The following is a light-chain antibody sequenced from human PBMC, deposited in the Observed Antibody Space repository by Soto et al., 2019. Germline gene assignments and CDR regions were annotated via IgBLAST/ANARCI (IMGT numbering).Light chain of an antibody. J-gene: IGKJ1*01. V-gene: IGKV3-20*01. Sequence: EIVLTQSPGTLSLSPGERATLSCRASQSGSSSSLAWYQQKPGQAPRRLIYGASSMATGIPDRFSGSGSGTDFTLTISRLQPEDFAVYYCQYYGTSPQTFGQGTKVDIK. CDR2: GAS. CDR3: QYYGTSPQT. CDR1: QSGSSSS.